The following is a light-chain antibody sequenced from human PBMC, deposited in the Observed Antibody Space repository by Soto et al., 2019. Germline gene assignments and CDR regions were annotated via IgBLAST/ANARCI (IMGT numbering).Light chain of an antibody. J-gene: IGKJ2*01. Sequence: ETVLTQSPGTLSLSPGERATLSCRASQSVGSTYLAWYQQKPGQAPRLLIYDTFSRATGIPDRFSGSGSGTDFTLTISSLEPEDFAVSHCQQYGNPPWTFGQGTKLEIK. CDR1: QSVGSTY. V-gene: IGKV3-20*01. CDR2: DTF. CDR3: QQYGNPPWT.